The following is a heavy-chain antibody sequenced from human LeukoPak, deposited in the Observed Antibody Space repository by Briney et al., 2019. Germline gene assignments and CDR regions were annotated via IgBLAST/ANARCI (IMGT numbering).Heavy chain of an antibody. V-gene: IGHV4-59*08. CDR2: IYSSGST. J-gene: IGHJ5*02. CDR1: GGSISGYF. D-gene: IGHD2/OR15-2a*01. CDR3: ARKYPDHWFDP. Sequence: SETLSLTCTVSGGSISGYFWNWIRQPPGKGLEWIGYIYSSGSTNYNPSLKSRVTMSVDTSKNQFSLKLRSVTAADTAVYYCARKYPDHWFDPWGQGTLVTVSS.